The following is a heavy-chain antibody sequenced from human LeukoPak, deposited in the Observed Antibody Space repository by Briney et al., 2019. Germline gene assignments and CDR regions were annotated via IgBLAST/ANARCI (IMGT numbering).Heavy chain of an antibody. Sequence: NPGGSLRLSCAASGFTFSSYSMNWVRQAPGKGLEWVSSISSSSSYIYYADSVKGRFTISRDNAKNSLYLQMNSLRAEDTAVYYCARDLGDSSGYTDYWGQGTLVTVSS. CDR1: GFTFSSYS. D-gene: IGHD3-22*01. V-gene: IGHV3-21*01. J-gene: IGHJ4*02. CDR2: ISSSSSYI. CDR3: ARDLGDSSGYTDY.